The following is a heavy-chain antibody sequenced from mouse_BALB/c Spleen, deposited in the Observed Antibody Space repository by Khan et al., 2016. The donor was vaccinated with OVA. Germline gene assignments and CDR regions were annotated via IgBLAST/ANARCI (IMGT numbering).Heavy chain of an antibody. CDR2: IWACGST. CDR1: GYSLTRYG. V-gene: IGHV2-9*02. D-gene: IGHD3-3*01. J-gene: IGHJ2*01. Sequence: QVQLKQSGPGLVAPSQSLSITCTVSGYSLTRYGVHWVRQPPGKGLEWMGLIWACGSTTNYWAHMYRLSISTDDSTSIAFLIMTRLQTDETALYYCARSKYLARYWGQGTTPPVSS. CDR3: ARSKYLARY.